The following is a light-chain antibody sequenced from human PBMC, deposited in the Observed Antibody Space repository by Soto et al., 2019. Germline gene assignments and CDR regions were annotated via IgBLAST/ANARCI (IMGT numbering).Light chain of an antibody. J-gene: IGLJ2*01. CDR2: VNT. CDR3: QSYDNTVI. Sequence: QSVLTQPPSVSGAPGQTVTISCTGSSSNIGAGYDVHWYQQLPGTAPKLLIYVNTNRPAGVPDRFSGSKSGTSASLAITGLQAEDEADYYCQSYDNTVIFGGGTKVTVL. CDR1: SSNIGAGYD. V-gene: IGLV1-40*01.